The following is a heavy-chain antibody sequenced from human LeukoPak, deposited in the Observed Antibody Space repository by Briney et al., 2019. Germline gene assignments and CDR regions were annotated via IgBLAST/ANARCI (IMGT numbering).Heavy chain of an antibody. CDR1: GFTFSDYY. CDR2: ISSSSSYT. CDR3: ARVGELRYFDWLPPTNWFDP. J-gene: IGHJ5*02. V-gene: IGHV3-11*05. D-gene: IGHD3-9*01. Sequence: GGSLRLSCAASGFTFSDYYMSWIRQAPGKGREWVSYISSSSSYTNYADSVKGRFTISRDNAKNSLYLQMNSLRAEDTAVYYCARVGELRYFDWLPPTNWFDPWGQGTLVTVSS.